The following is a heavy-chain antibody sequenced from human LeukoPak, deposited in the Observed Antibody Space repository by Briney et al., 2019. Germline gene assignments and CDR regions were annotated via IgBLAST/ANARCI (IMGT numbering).Heavy chain of an antibody. CDR1: GFTVSSNY. Sequence: GGSLRLSCAASGFTVSSNYMSWVRQAPGKGLEWVSVIYSGGRTYYGDSVKGRFTFSRDNAKNSLYLQMNSLRAEDTAVYYCARGGDNYGYIFDYWGQGTLVTVSS. CDR3: ARGGDNYGYIFDY. D-gene: IGHD5-18*01. J-gene: IGHJ4*02. CDR2: IYSGGRT. V-gene: IGHV3-53*01.